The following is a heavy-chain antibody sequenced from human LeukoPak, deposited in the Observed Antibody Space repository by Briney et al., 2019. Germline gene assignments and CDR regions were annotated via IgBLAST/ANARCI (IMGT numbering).Heavy chain of an antibody. CDR1: GGSISSSSYY. D-gene: IGHD2-15*01. CDR2: IYYSGST. J-gene: IGHJ3*02. Sequence: SETLSLTCTVSGGSISSSSYYWGWIRQPPGKGLEWIGYIYYSGSTNYNPSLKSRVTISVDTSNNKFSLKLTSLTAADTAVYYCVRHLSAGRPAFDIWGQGTVVTVSS. V-gene: IGHV4-61*05. CDR3: VRHLSAGRPAFDI.